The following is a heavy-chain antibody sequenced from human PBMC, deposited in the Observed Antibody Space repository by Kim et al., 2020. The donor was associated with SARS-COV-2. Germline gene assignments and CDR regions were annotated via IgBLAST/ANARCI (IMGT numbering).Heavy chain of an antibody. CDR3: AKSPPATAMVGGIDY. D-gene: IGHD5-18*01. V-gene: IGHV3-23*01. CDR1: GFTFSSYA. J-gene: IGHJ4*02. CDR2: ISGSGGST. Sequence: GGSLRLSCAASGFTFSSYAMSWVRQAPGKGLEWVSAISGSGGSTYYADFGKRRFTISRDNSKNTLYLQMNSLRAEDTAVYYCAKSPPATAMVGGIDYCGQGSLVTVSS.